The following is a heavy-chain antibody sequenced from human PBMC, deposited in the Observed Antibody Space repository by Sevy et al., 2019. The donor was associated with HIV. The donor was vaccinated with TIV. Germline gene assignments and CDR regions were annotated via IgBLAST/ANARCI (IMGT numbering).Heavy chain of an antibody. J-gene: IGHJ5*02. CDR1: GFTFSSYE. V-gene: IGHV3-48*03. CDR3: ARGHYENTIVGVVEVWYWFDP. Sequence: GGCLRLSCAASGFTFSSYEMNWVRQAPGKGLEWISYISSSGSTIYYADSVKGRFTISRDNAKNSLYLQTNSLRAEDTAVYYCARGHYENTIVGVVEVWYWFDPWGQGTLVTVSS. CDR2: ISSSGSTI. D-gene: IGHD3-3*01.